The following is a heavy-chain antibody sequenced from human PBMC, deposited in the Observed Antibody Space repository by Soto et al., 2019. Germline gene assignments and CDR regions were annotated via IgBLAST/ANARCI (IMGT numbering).Heavy chain of an antibody. Sequence: QVQLQESGPGLVKPSQTLSLTCTVSGGSISSGGYYWSWIRQHPGKGLEWIGYIYYSGSTYYNPSLKSRVTISVDTSKNQFSLKLSSVTAADTAVYYCARGPNLGVVIKYYYYGMDVWGQGTTVTVSS. CDR3: ARGPNLGVVIKYYYYGMDV. CDR1: GGSISSGGYY. V-gene: IGHV4-31*03. CDR2: IYYSGST. D-gene: IGHD3-3*01. J-gene: IGHJ6*02.